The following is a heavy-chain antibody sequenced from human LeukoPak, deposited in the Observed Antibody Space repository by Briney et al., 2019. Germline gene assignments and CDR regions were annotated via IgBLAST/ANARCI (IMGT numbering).Heavy chain of an antibody. CDR2: IGDTGRAK. CDR3: AKDRALGDYGDYYYYYMDV. V-gene: IGHV3-30*18. J-gene: IGHJ6*03. D-gene: IGHD4-17*01. CDR1: GFTFSRHG. Sequence: TGGSLRLSCAASGFTFSRHGMHWVRQAPGKGLEWVAVIGDTGRAKYYADSVEGRFTASRDNFKNTLYLEMNSLRAEDTAVYYCAKDRALGDYGDYYYYYMDVWGKGTTVTVSS.